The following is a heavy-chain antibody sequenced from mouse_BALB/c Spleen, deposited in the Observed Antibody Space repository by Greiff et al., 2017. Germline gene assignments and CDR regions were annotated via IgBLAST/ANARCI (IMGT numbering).Heavy chain of an antibody. CDR2: IYPGGGYT. V-gene: IGHV1-63*02. D-gene: IGHD2-3*01. Sequence: QVQLQQSGAELVRPGTSVKISCKASGYTFTNYWLGWVKQRPGHGLEWIGDIYPGGGYTNYNEKFKGKATLTADTSSSTAYMQLSSLTSEDSAVYFCARRDGYSSWFAYWGQGTLVTVSA. CDR1: GYTFTNYW. CDR3: ARRDGYSSWFAY. J-gene: IGHJ3*01.